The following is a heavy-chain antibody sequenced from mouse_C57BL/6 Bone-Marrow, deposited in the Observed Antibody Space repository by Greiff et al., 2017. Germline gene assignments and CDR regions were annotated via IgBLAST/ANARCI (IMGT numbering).Heavy chain of an antibody. V-gene: IGHV5-17*01. D-gene: IGHD1-1*01. CDR2: ISSGSSTI. Sequence: EVQRVESGGGLVKPGGSLKLSCAASGFTFSDYGMHWVRQAPEKGLEWVAYISSGSSTIYYAYTVKGRFTISRDNAKNTLFLQMTSLRSEDTAMDYCARRGTVVAFYAMDYWGQGTSVTVSS. J-gene: IGHJ4*01. CDR1: GFTFSDYG. CDR3: ARRGTVVAFYAMDY.